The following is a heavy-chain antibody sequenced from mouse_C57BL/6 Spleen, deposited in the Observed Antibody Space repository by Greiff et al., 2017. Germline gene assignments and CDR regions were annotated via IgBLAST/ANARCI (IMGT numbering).Heavy chain of an antibody. CDR3: ASLRRGSPFAY. D-gene: IGHD2-12*01. Sequence: QVQLKQSGAELVKPGASVKLSCKASGYTFTSYWMQWVKQRPGQGLEWIGEIDPSDSYTNYNQKFKGKATFTVDTSSSTAYMQLSSLASEDSAVYYWASLRRGSPFAYWGQGTLVTVSA. CDR2: IDPSDSYT. CDR1: GYTFTSYW. J-gene: IGHJ3*01. V-gene: IGHV1-50*01.